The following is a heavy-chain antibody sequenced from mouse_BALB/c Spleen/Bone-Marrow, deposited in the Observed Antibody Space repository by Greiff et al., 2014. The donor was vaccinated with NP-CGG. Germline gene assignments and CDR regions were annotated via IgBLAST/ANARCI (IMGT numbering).Heavy chain of an antibody. V-gene: IGHV1-80*01. D-gene: IGHD1-1*01. CDR2: IYPGDGDT. CDR1: GYAFSSYW. J-gene: IGHJ4*01. CDR3: AGWITTVVAPYVMDY. Sequence: QVQLQQSGAELVRPGSSVKISCKASGYAFSSYWMNWVKQRPGQGLEWIGQIYPGDGDTNYNGKFKGKATLTADKSSSTAYMQLSSLTSEDSAVYFCAGWITTVVAPYVMDYWGQGTSVTVSS.